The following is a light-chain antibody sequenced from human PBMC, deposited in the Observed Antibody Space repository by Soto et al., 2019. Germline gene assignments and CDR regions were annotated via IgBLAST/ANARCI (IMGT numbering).Light chain of an antibody. CDR3: QQYENSPIT. CDR2: GAS. V-gene: IGKV3-20*01. Sequence: ETVLTQSPGTLSLSPGETATLSCRASQSIGSNSLAWYQQKPGQPPSLLIYGASNRATDIPDRFSGSGSGTDFTLTITRLESEDFVVYDCQQYENSPITFGQGTRLEIK. J-gene: IGKJ5*01. CDR1: QSIGSNS.